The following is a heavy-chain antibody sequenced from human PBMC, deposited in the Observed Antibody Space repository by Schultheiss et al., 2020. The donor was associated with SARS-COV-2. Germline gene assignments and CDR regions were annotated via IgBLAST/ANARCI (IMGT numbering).Heavy chain of an antibody. V-gene: IGHV1-18*01. CDR1: GYTFTSYG. Sequence: SVKVSCKASGYTFTSYGISWVRQAPGQGLEWMGWISAYNGNTNYAQKLQGRVTMTTDTSTSTAYMELSSLRSEDTAVYYCARIGYCSSTSCYTAVDYYYYGMDVWGQGTTVTVAS. J-gene: IGHJ6*02. CDR2: ISAYNGNT. CDR3: ARIGYCSSTSCYTAVDYYYYGMDV. D-gene: IGHD2-2*02.